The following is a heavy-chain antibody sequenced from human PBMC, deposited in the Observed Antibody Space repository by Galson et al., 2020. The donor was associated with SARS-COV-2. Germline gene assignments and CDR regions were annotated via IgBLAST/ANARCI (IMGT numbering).Heavy chain of an antibody. CDR1: GASISTYY. V-gene: IGHV4-4*07. CDR2: IYTSGST. Sequence: SETLSLTCSVSGASISTYYWTWIRQPAGKGLEYIGRIYTSGSTNYNPSLKSRVTMSVDTSKNQFSLKLNSLTAADTAVYYCARAANLDVWGKGTTVTVSS. J-gene: IGHJ6*04. D-gene: IGHD1-1*01. CDR3: ARAANLDV.